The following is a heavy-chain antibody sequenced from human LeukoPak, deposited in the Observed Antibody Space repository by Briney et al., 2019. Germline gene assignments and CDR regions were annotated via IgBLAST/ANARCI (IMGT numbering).Heavy chain of an antibody. D-gene: IGHD6-13*01. CDR3: AKESSSYYYYMDV. Sequence: PGGSLRLSCAASGFTFDDFAMHWVRQAPGKGLEWVSGISWNSGSIGYADSVKGRFTISRDNAKNSLYLQMNSLRGEDTALYYCAKESSSYYYYMDVWGKGTTGTISS. V-gene: IGHV3-9*01. CDR1: GFTFDDFA. J-gene: IGHJ6*03. CDR2: ISWNSGSI.